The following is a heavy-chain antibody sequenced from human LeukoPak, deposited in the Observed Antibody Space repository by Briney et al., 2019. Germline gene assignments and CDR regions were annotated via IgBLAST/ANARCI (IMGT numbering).Heavy chain of an antibody. CDR1: GGSFSGYY. CDR2: IIHSGRA. V-gene: IGHV4-34*01. J-gene: IGHJ4*02. CDR3: ARGTVITGYASFDY. D-gene: IGHD3-16*01. Sequence: PSETLSLTCAVNGGSFSGYYWTWIRQSPGKGLEWIGEIIHSGRANYSPSLKSRLTLSVDPSMNHFSLRLSSVTAADTAVYYCARGTVITGYASFDYWGQGALVTVSS.